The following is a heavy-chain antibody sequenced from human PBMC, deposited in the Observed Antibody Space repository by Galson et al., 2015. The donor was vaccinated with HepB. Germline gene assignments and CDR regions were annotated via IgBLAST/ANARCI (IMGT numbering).Heavy chain of an antibody. CDR2: INPNSGST. D-gene: IGHD3-22*01. J-gene: IGHJ4*02. CDR3: ARASYDSSGYYSGLVY. V-gene: IGHV1-2*05. Sequence: SVKVSCKASGYTFTGYYMHWVRQAPGQGLEWMGRINPNSGSTNYAQKFQGRVTMTRDTSISTAYMELSRLRSDDTVVYYCARASYDSSGYYSGLVYWGQGTLVTVSS. CDR1: GYTFTGYY.